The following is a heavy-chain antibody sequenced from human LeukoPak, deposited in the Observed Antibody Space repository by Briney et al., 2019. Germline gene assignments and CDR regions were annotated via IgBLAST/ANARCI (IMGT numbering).Heavy chain of an antibody. Sequence: GGSLRLSCAASGFTFSDYYMSWIRQAPGKGLEWVSYISSSGSTIYYADSVKGRFTMSRDNAKNSLYLQMKSLRAEDTAVYYCARSPAGANYYPDVWGKGTTVTISS. CDR2: ISSSGSTI. CDR1: GFTFSDYY. V-gene: IGHV3-11*04. CDR3: ARSPAGANYYPDV. D-gene: IGHD1-14*01. J-gene: IGHJ6*03.